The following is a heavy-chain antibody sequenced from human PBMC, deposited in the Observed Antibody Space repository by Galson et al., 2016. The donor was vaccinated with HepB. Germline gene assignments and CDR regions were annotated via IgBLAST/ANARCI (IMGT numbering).Heavy chain of an antibody. D-gene: IGHD4-17*01. CDR3: ARGRDGDFLMFAH. CDR2: ISYDGSS. CDR1: GASISRGDYC. V-gene: IGHV4-30-4*01. Sequence: TLSLTCTVSGASISRGDYCWRWIRQPPGRGLEWLGYISYDGSSYYNPSPTGRVSMSVDASKNQFSLNLSSVTAADTAIYYCARGRDGDFLMFAHWGQGTLVTVSS. J-gene: IGHJ4*02.